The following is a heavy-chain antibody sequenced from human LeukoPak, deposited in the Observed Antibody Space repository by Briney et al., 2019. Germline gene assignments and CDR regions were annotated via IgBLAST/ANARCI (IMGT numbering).Heavy chain of an antibody. CDR1: GYTFNKYG. Sequence: ASVKVSCKASGYTFNKYGVSWVRQAPGQGLEWMGWISAYNGNTNYAQKLQGRVTMTTDTSTSTAYMELRSLRSDDTAVYYCASGGDYGDYGYYFDYWGQGTLVTVSS. V-gene: IGHV1-18*04. J-gene: IGHJ4*02. CDR2: ISAYNGNT. D-gene: IGHD4-17*01. CDR3: ASGGDYGDYGYYFDY.